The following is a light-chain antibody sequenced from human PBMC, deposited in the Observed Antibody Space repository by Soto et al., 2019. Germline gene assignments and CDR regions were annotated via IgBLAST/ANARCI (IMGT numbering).Light chain of an antibody. CDR3: LQDYNYPRT. Sequence: IQVTQSPSSLSASEGDRVTISCRASQSISGYLNWYQQKPGKAPKLLIYAASSLQSGVPSRFSGSGSGTDFTLTISSLQPEDFATYYCLQDYNYPRTFGQGTKVDI. V-gene: IGKV1-6*01. J-gene: IGKJ1*01. CDR1: QSISGY. CDR2: AAS.